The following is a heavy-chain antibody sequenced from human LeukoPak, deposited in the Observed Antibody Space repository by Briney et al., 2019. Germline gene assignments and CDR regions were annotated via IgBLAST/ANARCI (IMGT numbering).Heavy chain of an antibody. Sequence: VASVKVSCKASGYTFTGYYMHWVRQAPGQGLEWMGRINPNSGGTNYAQKFQGRVTMTRDTSISTAYMELSRLRSDDTAVYYCATIHYDILTDNWFDPWGQGTLVTVSS. CDR2: INPNSGGT. CDR1: GYTFTGYY. J-gene: IGHJ5*02. D-gene: IGHD3-9*01. CDR3: ATIHYDILTDNWFDP. V-gene: IGHV1-2*06.